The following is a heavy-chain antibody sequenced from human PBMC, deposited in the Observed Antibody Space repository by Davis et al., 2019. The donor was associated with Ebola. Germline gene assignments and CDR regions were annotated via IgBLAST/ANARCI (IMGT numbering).Heavy chain of an antibody. CDR3: ARFGVGATLGYGMDV. D-gene: IGHD1-26*01. V-gene: IGHV4-59*12. CDR2: IYYSGST. CDR1: GGSISSYY. Sequence: SETLSLTCTVSGGSISSYYWSWIRQPPGKGLEWIGYIYYSGSTNYNPSLKSRVTISVDTSKNQFSLQLNSVTPEDTAVYYCARFGVGATLGYGMDVWGQGTTVTVSS. J-gene: IGHJ6*02.